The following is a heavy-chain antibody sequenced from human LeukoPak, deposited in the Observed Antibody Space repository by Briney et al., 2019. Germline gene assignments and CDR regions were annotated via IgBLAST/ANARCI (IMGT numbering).Heavy chain of an antibody. CDR1: GYSFTSYW. CDR3: ARRASGYCSSTSCPGYFDY. D-gene: IGHD2-2*01. CDR2: IYPGDSET. J-gene: IGHJ4*02. V-gene: IGHV5-51*01. Sequence: GESLKISCKGSGYSFTSYWIGWVRQMPGRGLEWMGIIYPGDSETRYSPAFQGQVSISADKSTSTAYLQWSSLKASDTGVYYCARRASGYCSSTSCPGYFDYWGQGTLVTVSS.